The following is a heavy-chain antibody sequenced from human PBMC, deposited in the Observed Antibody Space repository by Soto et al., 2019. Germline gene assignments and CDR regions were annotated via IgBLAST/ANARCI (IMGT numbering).Heavy chain of an antibody. D-gene: IGHD2-15*01. J-gene: IGHJ4*02. V-gene: IGHV2-5*02. CDR2: IYWDDDK. CDR1: GFSLSSTRMA. CDR3: AHLVVAGLGYYFAY. Sequence: QITLKESGPTLVKPTQTLTLTCTFSGFSLSSTRMAVGWIRQPPGKALEWLALIYWDDDKRYSPFLKSRLTTNKDPAKNQVVLTMSNMDPVDTARYYSAHLVVAGLGYYFAYWGQGTLVTVSS.